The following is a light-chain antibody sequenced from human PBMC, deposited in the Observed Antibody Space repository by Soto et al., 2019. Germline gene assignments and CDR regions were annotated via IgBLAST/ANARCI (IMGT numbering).Light chain of an antibody. V-gene: IGLV8-61*01. J-gene: IGLJ1*01. CDR3: VLFMSSGIWD. Sequence: QTVVTQEPSFSVSPGGTVTLTCGLSSGSVSTSNYPTWYQQTPGQAPRTLVYSTHTRSSGVPDRFSGSILGNKAALTITGAQADDESDYYCVLFMSSGIWDFGTGTKLTVL. CDR2: STH. CDR1: SGSVSTSNY.